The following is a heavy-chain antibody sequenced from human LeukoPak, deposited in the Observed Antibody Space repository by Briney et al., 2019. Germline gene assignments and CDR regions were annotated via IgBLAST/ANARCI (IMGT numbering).Heavy chain of an antibody. CDR1: GFTFSSYS. CDR3: ARDSSSSDLRSPDFDY. Sequence: GGSLRLSCAASGFTFSSYSMNWVRQAPGKGLEWVSSISSSSSYIYYADSVKGRFTISRDNAKNSLYLQMNSLRAEDTAVYYCARDSSSSDLRSPDFDYRGQGTLVTVSS. V-gene: IGHV3-21*01. CDR2: ISSSSSYI. D-gene: IGHD6-6*01. J-gene: IGHJ4*02.